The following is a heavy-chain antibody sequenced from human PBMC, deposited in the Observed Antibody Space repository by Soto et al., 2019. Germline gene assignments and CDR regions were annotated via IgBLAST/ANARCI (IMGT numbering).Heavy chain of an antibody. V-gene: IGHV1-46*04. CDR1: GYTFTNYY. Sequence: ASVKVSCKASGYTFTNYYLHWVRQAPGQGLQWMGIINPSVGSTTYVQSLQGRVTMTRDTSTSTVYMELSSLRSEDTALYYCARENYSNYFDYWRQGXLVTIS. CDR2: INPSVGST. CDR3: ARENYSNYFDY. D-gene: IGHD4-4*01. J-gene: IGHJ4*02.